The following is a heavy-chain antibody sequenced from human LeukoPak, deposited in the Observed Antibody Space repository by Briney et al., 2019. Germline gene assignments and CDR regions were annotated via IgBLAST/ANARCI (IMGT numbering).Heavy chain of an antibody. D-gene: IGHD3-3*01. V-gene: IGHV3-30*18. CDR1: GFTFSSYG. Sequence: GRSLRLSCAAYGFTFSSYGMHWVRQAPGKGLEWVAVISYDGSNKYYADSVKGRFTISRDNSKNTLYLQMNSLRAEDTAVYYCAKGSLLRFLEWFDYWGQGTLVTVSS. CDR2: ISYDGSNK. J-gene: IGHJ5*01. CDR3: AKGSLLRFLEWFDY.